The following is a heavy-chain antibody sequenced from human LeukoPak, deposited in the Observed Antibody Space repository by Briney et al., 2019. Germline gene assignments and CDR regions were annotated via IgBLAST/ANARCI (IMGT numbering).Heavy chain of an antibody. J-gene: IGHJ4*02. D-gene: IGHD6-13*01. CDR2: ISGSGGST. CDR3: AKYFFSSWFLGCCYFDY. Sequence: GGSLRLSCAASGFTFSSYAMSWVRQAPGKGLEWVSAISGSGGSTYYADSVKGRFTISRDNSKNTLYLQMNSLRAEDTAVYYCAKYFFSSWFLGCCYFDYWGQGTLGTVSS. CDR1: GFTFSSYA. V-gene: IGHV3-23*01.